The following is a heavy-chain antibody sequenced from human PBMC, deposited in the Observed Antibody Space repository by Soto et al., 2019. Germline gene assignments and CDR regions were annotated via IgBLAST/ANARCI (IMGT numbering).Heavy chain of an antibody. CDR1: GYTFTSQN. CDR2: INPSIGTT. J-gene: IGHJ4*02. D-gene: IGHD6-19*01. Sequence: ASVKVSCKASGYTFTSQNMHWVRQAPGQGLEWMGVINPSIGTTTYAQKFQGRVTMTRDTSTSTVYMELSSLRSEDTAVYYCARRSFSSGWDFDYWGQGTLVTVS. CDR3: ARRSFSSGWDFDY. V-gene: IGHV1-46*01.